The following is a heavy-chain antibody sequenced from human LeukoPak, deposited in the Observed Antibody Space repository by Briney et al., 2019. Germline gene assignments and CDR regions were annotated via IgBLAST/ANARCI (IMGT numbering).Heavy chain of an antibody. CDR2: IYYSGST. Sequence: SETLSLICTVSGGSISSSSYYWGWIRQPPGKGLEWIGSIYYSGSTYYNPSLKSRVTISVDTSKNQFSLKLSCVTAADTDVYYCARVIGLWFGELGNWFDPWGQGTLVTVSS. CDR1: GGSISSSSYY. V-gene: IGHV4-39*07. CDR3: ARVIGLWFGELGNWFDP. D-gene: IGHD3-10*01. J-gene: IGHJ5*02.